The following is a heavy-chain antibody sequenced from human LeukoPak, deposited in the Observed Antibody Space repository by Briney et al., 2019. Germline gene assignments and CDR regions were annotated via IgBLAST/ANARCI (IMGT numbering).Heavy chain of an antibody. D-gene: IGHD4-17*01. CDR1: GGTFSSYA. V-gene: IGHV1-69*06. CDR3: ASDYGTRGYFDY. J-gene: IGHJ4*02. Sequence: ASVKVSCKASGGTFSSYAIGWVRQAPGQGLEWMGGIIPIFGTANYAQKFQGRVTITADKSTSTAYMELSSLRSEDTAVYYCASDYGTRGYFDYWGQGTLVTVSS. CDR2: IIPIFGTA.